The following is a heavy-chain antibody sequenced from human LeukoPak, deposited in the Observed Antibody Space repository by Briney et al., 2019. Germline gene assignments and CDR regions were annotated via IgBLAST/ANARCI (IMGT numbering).Heavy chain of an antibody. CDR2: IKEDGSWK. J-gene: IGHJ4*02. V-gene: IGHV3-7*01. D-gene: IGHD6-19*01. CDR1: GFTFSNYW. Sequence: GGSLRLSCIASGFTFSNYWMSWVRQAPGKGLEWVANIKEDGSWKHYAVSVQGRFTISRDNAKNSLYLQTNSLRAEDTAVYYCARDRGWYHADSWGQGTLVTVSS. CDR3: ARDRGWYHADS.